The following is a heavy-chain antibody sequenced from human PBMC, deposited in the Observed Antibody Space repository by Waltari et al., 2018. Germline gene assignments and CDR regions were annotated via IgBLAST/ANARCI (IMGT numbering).Heavy chain of an antibody. CDR3: ARGGGGDWEWFDP. CDR2: IYYTGST. D-gene: IGHD2-21*02. CDR1: GGSISSYY. V-gene: IGHV4-59*01. Sequence: QVQLQESGPRLVKPSETLSLICTFSGGSISSYYWSWIRQPPGKGLDWIGYIYYTGSTNFNPPLKSRVTMSVDTSKNQFSLKLSSVTAADTAVYYCARGGGGDWEWFDPWGQGTLVTVSS. J-gene: IGHJ5*02.